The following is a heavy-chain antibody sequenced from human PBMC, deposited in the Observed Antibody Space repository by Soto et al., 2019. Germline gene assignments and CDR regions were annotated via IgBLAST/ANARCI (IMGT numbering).Heavy chain of an antibody. V-gene: IGHV2-5*02. J-gene: IGHJ4*02. CDR1: GVSLSTSGVG. CDR3: THINVHKYYSSGSCFDY. D-gene: IGHD3-10*01. Sequence: QITLKESGPTLVKPTQTLTLTCTFSGVSLSTSGVGVGWIRQPPGKALEWLALIYGDGDKRYSPSLKSRLTITKDTSENQVVLTMTNMDPVDTATYYCTHINVHKYYSSGSCFDYWGQGTLVTVSS. CDR2: IYGDGDK.